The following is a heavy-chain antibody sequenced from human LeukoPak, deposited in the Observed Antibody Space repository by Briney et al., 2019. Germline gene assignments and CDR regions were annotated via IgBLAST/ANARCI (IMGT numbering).Heavy chain of an antibody. CDR3: ARGVYSSGWTLMGY. CDR1: GFTFSSYA. J-gene: IGHJ4*02. Sequence: GGSLRLSCAASGFTFSSYAMHWVRQAPGKGLEWVAVISYDGSNKYCADSVKGRFTISRDNSKNTLYLQMNSLRAEDTAVYYCARGVYSSGWTLMGYWGQGTLVTVSS. D-gene: IGHD6-19*01. V-gene: IGHV3-30-3*01. CDR2: ISYDGSNK.